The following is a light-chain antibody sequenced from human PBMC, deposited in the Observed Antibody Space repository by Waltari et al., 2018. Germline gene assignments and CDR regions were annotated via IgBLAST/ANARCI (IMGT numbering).Light chain of an antibody. V-gene: IGKV4-1*01. CDR2: WAS. Sequence: DIVMTQSPDSLAVSLGERATINCKSSQSVLYSSNNKNYLAWYQQKPGQPPKLLMYWASTRESGVPDRFSGSGSGTDFTLTISSLQAEDVAVYYCQQYYSTLRTFGQGTKLEIK. J-gene: IGKJ2*01. CDR3: QQYYSTLRT. CDR1: QSVLYSSNNKNY.